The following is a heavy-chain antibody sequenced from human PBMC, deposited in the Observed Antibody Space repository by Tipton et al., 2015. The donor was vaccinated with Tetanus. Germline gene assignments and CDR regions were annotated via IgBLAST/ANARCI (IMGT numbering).Heavy chain of an antibody. CDR3: ARAEVNFTTAPPGYYNVYYYYGMDV. Sequence: TLSLTCAVYGGSFSGYYWSWIRQPPGKGLEWIGEINHSGSTNYNPSLKSRVTISVDTSKNQFSLKVSSVTAADTAVYYCARAEVNFTTAPPGYYNVYYYYGMDVWGQGTTVTVSS. J-gene: IGHJ6*02. CDR2: INHSGST. V-gene: IGHV4-34*01. D-gene: IGHD3-9*01. CDR1: GGSFSGYY.